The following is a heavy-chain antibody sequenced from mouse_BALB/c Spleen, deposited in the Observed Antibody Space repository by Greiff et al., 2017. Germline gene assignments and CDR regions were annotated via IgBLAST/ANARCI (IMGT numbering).Heavy chain of an antibody. CDR2: ISYDGSN. V-gene: IGHV3-6*02. CDR3: AREEVRRLDY. CDR1: GYSITSGYY. D-gene: IGHD2-14*01. J-gene: IGHJ2*01. Sequence: EVQLVESGPGLVKPSQSLSLTCSVTGYSITSGYYWNWIRQFPGNKLEWMGYISYDGSNNYNPSLKNRISITRDTSKNQFFLKLNSVTTEDTATYYCAREEVRRLDYWGQGTTLTVAS.